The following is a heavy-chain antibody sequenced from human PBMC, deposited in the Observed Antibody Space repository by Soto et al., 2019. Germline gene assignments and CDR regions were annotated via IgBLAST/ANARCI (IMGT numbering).Heavy chain of an antibody. CDR1: GFTFSSYA. CDR3: AQDHEYSSGWLCSHVWFDP. CDR2: ISGSGGST. V-gene: IGHV3-23*01. D-gene: IGHD6-13*01. Sequence: EVQLLESGGGLVQPGGSLRLSCAASGFTFSSYAMSWVRQAPGKGLEWVSAISGSGGSTYYADSVKRRFTISSDNSKNTLYLQMNSLRADDTAVYYCAQDHEYSSGWLCSHVWFDPWGQGTLVTVSS. J-gene: IGHJ5*02.